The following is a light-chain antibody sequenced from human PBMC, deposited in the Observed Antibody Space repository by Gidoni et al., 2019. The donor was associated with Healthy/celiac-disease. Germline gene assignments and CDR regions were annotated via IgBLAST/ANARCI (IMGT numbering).Light chain of an antibody. CDR1: QGIRKD. CDR2: AAS. J-gene: IGKJ4*02. Sequence: DIQMTQSPSSLSSSVGDSVTITCRASQGIRKDLGCYQQKQGKAPKRLIYAASSLQSGVPSRFSGSGSGTEFTLTISSLQTEDFATYYCLQHNSYPLTFGGGTKVEIK. V-gene: IGKV1-17*01. CDR3: LQHNSYPLT.